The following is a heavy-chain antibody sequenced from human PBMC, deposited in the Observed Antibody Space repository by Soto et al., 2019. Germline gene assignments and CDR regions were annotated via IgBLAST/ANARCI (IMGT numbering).Heavy chain of an antibody. Sequence: PSETLSLTSTVSGGSISSSSYYWGWIRQPPGKGLEWIGSIYYSGTTYYNPSLKSRVTISVDTSKNQFSLKLSSVTAADTAVYYCARHRGYFDILTGYYTELNFDYWGQGTLVTVSS. J-gene: IGHJ4*02. V-gene: IGHV4-39*01. CDR3: ARHRGYFDILTGYYTELNFDY. CDR2: IYYSGTT. D-gene: IGHD3-9*01. CDR1: GGSISSSSYY.